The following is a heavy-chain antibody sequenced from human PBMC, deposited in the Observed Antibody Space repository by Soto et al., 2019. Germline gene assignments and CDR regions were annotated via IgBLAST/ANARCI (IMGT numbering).Heavy chain of an antibody. CDR3: ARDRARSYSSSYNWFDP. J-gene: IGHJ5*02. V-gene: IGHV1-18*01. CDR2: ISAYNGNT. Sequence: QVQLVQSGAEVKKPGASVKVSCKASGYTFTSYGISWVRQAPGQGLEWMGWISAYNGNTNYAQKLQGRVTMTTDTSTSTAYMELRSLRADDTAVYYCARDRARSYSSSYNWFDPWGQGTLVTVSS. CDR1: GYTFTSYG. D-gene: IGHD6-13*01.